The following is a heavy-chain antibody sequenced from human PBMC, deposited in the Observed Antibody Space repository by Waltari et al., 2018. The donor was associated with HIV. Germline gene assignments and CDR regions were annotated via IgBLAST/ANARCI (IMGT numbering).Heavy chain of an antibody. CDR2: ISGSGGST. V-gene: IGHV3-23*01. CDR3: VKEHQYSHSWYSYYGMDV. Sequence: EVQVLESGGALVQPGGSLRLSCAASGFTFSNYGMSWVRQAPGKGLELVVTISGSGGSTYDADSVKGRFTVARDNSKNTLYLQMNSLRAEDTAVYFCVKEHQYSHSWYSYYGMDVWGQGTTVTVSS. CDR1: GFTFSNYG. D-gene: IGHD6-13*01. J-gene: IGHJ6*02.